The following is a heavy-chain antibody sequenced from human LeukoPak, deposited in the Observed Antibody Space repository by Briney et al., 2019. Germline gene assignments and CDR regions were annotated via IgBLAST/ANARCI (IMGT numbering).Heavy chain of an antibody. CDR1: EFTFKGFA. J-gene: IGHJ3*02. V-gene: IGHV3-23*01. D-gene: IGHD3-22*01. Sequence: GGSLRLSCVAAEFTFKGFAMSWVRQAPGKGLEWVSGISGRGASPYYADSVKSRFTISRDNSKNTLYLQMNSLRADDTAVYYCARGGTMIVVVIHAFDIWGQGTMVTVSS. CDR2: ISGRGASP. CDR3: ARGGTMIVVVIHAFDI.